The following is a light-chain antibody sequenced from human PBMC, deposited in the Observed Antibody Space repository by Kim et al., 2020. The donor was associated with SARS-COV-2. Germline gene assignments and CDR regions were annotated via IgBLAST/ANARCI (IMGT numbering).Light chain of an antibody. J-gene: IGLJ2*01. CDR3: QAWESNTVT. CDR1: RLGDKY. V-gene: IGLV3-1*01. CDR2: QDN. Sequence: SYELTQPPSVSVSPGQTASITCSGHRLGDKYVGWYQQKPGQSHVMVIYQDNKRPSGIPERFSGSNSGNTATLTISGTQAMDEADYYCQAWESNTVTFGGG.